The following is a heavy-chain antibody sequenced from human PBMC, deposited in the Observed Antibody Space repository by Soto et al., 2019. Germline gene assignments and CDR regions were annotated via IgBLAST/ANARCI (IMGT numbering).Heavy chain of an antibody. D-gene: IGHD3-3*01. CDR1: GFTFSSYG. V-gene: IGHV3-33*01. CDR2: IWYDGSNK. J-gene: IGHJ6*03. CDR3: ARDGRTIFGVVQNYYMDV. Sequence: GGSLRLSCAASGFTFSSYGMHWVRQAPGKGLEWVAVIWYDGSNKYYADSVKGRFTISRDNSKNTLYLQMNSLRAEDTAVYYCARDGRTIFGVVQNYYMDVWGKGTTVNVSS.